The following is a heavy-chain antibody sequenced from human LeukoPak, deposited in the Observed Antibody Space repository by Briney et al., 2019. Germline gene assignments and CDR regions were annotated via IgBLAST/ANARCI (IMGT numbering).Heavy chain of an antibody. CDR2: ISAYNGNT. D-gene: IGHD1-26*01. J-gene: IGHJ6*03. CDR3: ARETPKELPYYYYYMDV. V-gene: IGHV1-18*04. Sequence: ASVKVSCKASGYTFTGYYMHWVRQAPGQGLEWMGWISAYNGNTNYAQKLQGRVTMTTDTSTSTAYMELRSLRSDDTAVYYCARETPKELPYYYYYMDVWGKGTTVTISS. CDR1: GYTFTGYY.